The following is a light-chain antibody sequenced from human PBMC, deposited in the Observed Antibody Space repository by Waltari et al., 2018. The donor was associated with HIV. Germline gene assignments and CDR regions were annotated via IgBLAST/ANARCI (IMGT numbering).Light chain of an antibody. CDR2: GAS. CDR3: QQYNNWPRLT. J-gene: IGKJ4*01. Sequence: EIVMTQPPATLSVSPGERATLSCRASQSVSSNLAWYQQKPGQAPRLLIYGASTRATGIPARFSGSESGTDFTLTISSLQSEDFAVYYCQQYNNWPRLTFGGGTKVEIK. CDR1: QSVSSN. V-gene: IGKV3-15*01.